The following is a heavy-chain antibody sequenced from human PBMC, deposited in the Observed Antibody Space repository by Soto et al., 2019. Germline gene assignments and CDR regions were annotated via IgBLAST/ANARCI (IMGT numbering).Heavy chain of an antibody. J-gene: IGHJ4*02. V-gene: IGHV3-33*01. CDR2: IWYDGGTK. CDR3: ARDGQWLPRDGLRSSYYFDY. CDR1: GFNFSSYV. D-gene: IGHD6-19*01. Sequence: QVQLVESGGGVVQPGRSLRLSCAASGFNFSSYVMHWVRQAPGKGLEWVAVIWYDGGTKYCADSVKGRFTISRDNSKYTLYLQMNSLRAEDTAVYYCARDGQWLPRDGLRSSYYFDYWGQGTLVTVSS.